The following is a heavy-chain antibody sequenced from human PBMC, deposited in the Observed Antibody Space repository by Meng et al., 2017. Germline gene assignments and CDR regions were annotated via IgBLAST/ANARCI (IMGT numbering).Heavy chain of an antibody. CDR3: AKDMNGVTIQNSYYYGMDV. D-gene: IGHD5-18*01. Sequence: SLKISCAASGFTFDDYAMHWVRQAPGKGLEWVPGISWNSGSIGHVDSVKGRFTISRDNAKTALYLQMNSLRAEDTALYYCAKDMNGVTIQNSYYYGMDVWGQGTTVTVSS. J-gene: IGHJ6*02. CDR2: ISWNSGSI. V-gene: IGHV3-9*01. CDR1: GFTFDDYA.